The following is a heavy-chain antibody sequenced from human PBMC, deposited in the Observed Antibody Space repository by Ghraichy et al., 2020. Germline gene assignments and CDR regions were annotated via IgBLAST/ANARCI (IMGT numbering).Heavy chain of an antibody. V-gene: IGHV3-53*01. D-gene: IGHD6-19*01. CDR1: GFVVRNNF. CDR3: ARGSGSGWPLDL. Sequence: GGSLRLSCVVSGFVVRNNFLAWVRQAPGKGLEWVSNIYTGGTSQYTDSVKGRFTIPRDNAMNTLYLLMDSLTANDTAVYYCARGSGSGWPLDLCGHGTLGTVSS. CDR2: IYTGGTS. J-gene: IGHJ5*02.